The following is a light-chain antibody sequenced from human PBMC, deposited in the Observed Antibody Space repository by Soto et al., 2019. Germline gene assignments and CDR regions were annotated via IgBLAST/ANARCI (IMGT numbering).Light chain of an antibody. CDR3: SSYAGSYTWV. Sequence: QSALTQPRSVSGSPGQTVTISCTGSSSDVGGYNYVSWYQQHPGKAPKLMIYDVSNRPSGVPDRFSGSKSGNTASLTISGLQAEDEADYYCSSYAGSYTWVFGGGTKLTVL. V-gene: IGLV2-11*01. CDR1: SSDVGGYNY. CDR2: DVS. J-gene: IGLJ3*02.